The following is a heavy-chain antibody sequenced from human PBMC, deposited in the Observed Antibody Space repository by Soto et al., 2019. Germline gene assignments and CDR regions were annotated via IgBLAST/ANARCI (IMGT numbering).Heavy chain of an antibody. J-gene: IGHJ6*02. V-gene: IGHV1-18*01. CDR1: GYSFTSYG. Sequence: QVHLVQSGAEVRKPGASVKVSCKASGYSFTSYGISWVRQAPGQVLEWMGWISTDNGNTNYAHNLQGRVSMTIDPSTSTAYMELWSLGSADTAVYYCARDVPDTSLFFYYYGMDVWGQGTTVTVSS. CDR3: ARDVPDTSLFFYYYGMDV. CDR2: ISTDNGNT. D-gene: IGHD2-21*01.